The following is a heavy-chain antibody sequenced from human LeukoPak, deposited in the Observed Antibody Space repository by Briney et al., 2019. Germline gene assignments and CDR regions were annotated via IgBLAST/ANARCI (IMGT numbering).Heavy chain of an antibody. V-gene: IGHV3-15*01. CDR1: GFTFSNAW. CDR3: TTDFDVLRLLEWPNDAFDI. J-gene: IGHJ3*02. Sequence: GGSLRLSCAASGFTFSNAWMSWVRQAPGKGLEWVGRIKSKTDGGTTDYAAPVQGRFAISRDDSKNTLYLQMNSLKTEDTAVYYCTTDFDVLRLLEWPNDAFDIWGQGTMVTVSS. CDR2: IKSKTDGGTT. D-gene: IGHD3-3*01.